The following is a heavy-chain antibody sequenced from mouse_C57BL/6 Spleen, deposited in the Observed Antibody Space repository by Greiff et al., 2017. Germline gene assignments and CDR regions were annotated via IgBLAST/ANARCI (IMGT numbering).Heavy chain of an antibody. V-gene: IGHV1-9*01. CDR2: ILPGSGST. J-gene: IGHJ2*01. D-gene: IGHD1-1*01. CDR1: GYTFTGYW. CDR3: ARKRGNYYGSSDLDY. Sequence: VQLQQSGAELMKPGASVKLSCKATGYTFTGYWIEWVKQRPGHGLEWIGEILPGSGSTNYNEKFKGKATFTADTSSNTAYMQLSSLTTEDSAIXYCARKRGNYYGSSDLDYWGQGTTLTVSS.